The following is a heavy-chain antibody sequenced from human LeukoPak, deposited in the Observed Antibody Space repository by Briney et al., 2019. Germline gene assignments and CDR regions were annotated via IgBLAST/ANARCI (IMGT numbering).Heavy chain of an antibody. J-gene: IGHJ6*02. V-gene: IGHV1-2*02. CDR1: GYSFTNYY. Sequence: AAAKVSCKASGYSFTNYYMHWVRQAPGQGLEWMGWINPNSGGTNYAQKFQGRVTITRDTSISTAYMELSRLRSDDTAVYYCARMYYYGSGSYYDYYYYYGMDVWGQGTTVTVSS. CDR2: INPNSGGT. CDR3: ARMYYYGSGSYYDYYYYYGMDV. D-gene: IGHD3-10*01.